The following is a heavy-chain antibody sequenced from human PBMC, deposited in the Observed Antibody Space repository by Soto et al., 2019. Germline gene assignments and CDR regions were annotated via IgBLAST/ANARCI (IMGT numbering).Heavy chain of an antibody. D-gene: IGHD2-21*02. V-gene: IGHV1-69*06. CDR2: IIPIFGTA. Sequence: ASVKVSCKAPGGTFSSYAISWVRQAPGQGLEWMGGIIPIFGTANYAQKFQGRVTITADKSTSTAYMELSSLRSEDTAVYYCARHCGGDCYSSYYYYYYGMDVWGQGTTVTVSS. J-gene: IGHJ6*02. CDR1: GGTFSSYA. CDR3: ARHCGGDCYSSYYYYYYGMDV.